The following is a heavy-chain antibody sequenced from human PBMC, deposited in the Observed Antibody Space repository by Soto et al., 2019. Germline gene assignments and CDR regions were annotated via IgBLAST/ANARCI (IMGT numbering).Heavy chain of an antibody. CDR3: AKDVTVDIVNTPGY. CDR1: GFTFSSYA. CDR2: ISYDGSNK. V-gene: IGHV3-30*18. J-gene: IGHJ4*02. Sequence: PGGSLRLSCVASGFTFSSYAIHWVRQAPGKGLEWVAVISYDGSNKFYADSVKGRFTISRDNSKNTLYLRMNSLNTEDTAVYYCAKDVTVDIVNTPGYWGQGTLVTVSS. D-gene: IGHD5-12*01.